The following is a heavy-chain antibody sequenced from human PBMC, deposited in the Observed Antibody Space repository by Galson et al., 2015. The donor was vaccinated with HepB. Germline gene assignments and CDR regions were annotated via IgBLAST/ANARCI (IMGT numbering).Heavy chain of an antibody. V-gene: IGHV3-33*01. J-gene: IGHJ4*02. Sequence: SLRLSCAASGFTFSNYGMHWVRQAPGKGLEWVAVIWYDGSQKYYGDSVKGRFAIYRDNSKDTVYLRMSSLRAEDTAVYYCAREKTAAAIFDYWGQGTLVTVSS. D-gene: IGHD6-13*01. CDR2: IWYDGSQK. CDR1: GFTFSNYG. CDR3: AREKTAAAIFDY.